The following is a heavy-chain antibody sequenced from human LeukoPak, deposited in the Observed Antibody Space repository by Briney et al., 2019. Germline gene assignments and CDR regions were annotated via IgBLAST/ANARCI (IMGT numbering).Heavy chain of an antibody. CDR1: GGSISSSSYY. D-gene: IGHD1-1*01. Sequence: SETLSLTCTVSGGSISSSSYYWGWIRQPPGKGLEWIGSIYYSGSTYYNPSLKSRVTISVDTSKNQFSLKLSSVTAADTAVYYCARQVEYYFDNWGQGTLVTVSS. J-gene: IGHJ4*02. CDR3: ARQVEYYFDN. V-gene: IGHV4-39*01. CDR2: IYYSGST.